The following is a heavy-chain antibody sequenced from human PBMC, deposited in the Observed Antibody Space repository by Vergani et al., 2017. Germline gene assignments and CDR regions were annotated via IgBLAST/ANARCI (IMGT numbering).Heavy chain of an antibody. V-gene: IGHV1-69*04. Sequence: QVQLVQSGAEVKKPGSSVKVSCKASGGTFSSYAISWVRQAPGQELEWMGRIIPILGIANYAQKFQGRVTITADKSTSTAYMELSSLRSEDTAVYYCARDQEWYSSSWYMSAVDIWGQGTMVTVSS. D-gene: IGHD6-13*01. CDR3: ARDQEWYSSSWYMSAVDI. CDR1: GGTFSSYA. CDR2: IIPILGIA. J-gene: IGHJ3*02.